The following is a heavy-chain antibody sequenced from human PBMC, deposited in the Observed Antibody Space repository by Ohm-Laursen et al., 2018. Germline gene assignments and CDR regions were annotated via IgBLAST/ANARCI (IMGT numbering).Heavy chain of an antibody. Sequence: GASVKVSCKASGYTFTGYYMHWVRQAPGQGLEWMGWINPNSGGTNYAQKFQGRVTMTRNTSISTAYMELSSLRSEDTAVYYCAKAALEYYGMDVWGQGTTVTVSS. CDR3: AKAALEYYGMDV. V-gene: IGHV1-2*02. J-gene: IGHJ6*02. D-gene: IGHD5-24*01. CDR1: GYTFTGYY. CDR2: INPNSGGT.